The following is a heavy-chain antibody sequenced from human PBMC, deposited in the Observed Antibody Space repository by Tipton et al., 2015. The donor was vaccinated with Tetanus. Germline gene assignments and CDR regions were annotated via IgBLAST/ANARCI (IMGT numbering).Heavy chain of an antibody. V-gene: IGHV4-39*01. J-gene: IGHJ6*03. CDR2: IYYSGST. CDR3: ARHPLRFFAYYYMDV. CDR1: GGSISSSSYY. D-gene: IGHD3-3*01. Sequence: TLSLTCTVSGGSISSSSYYWGWIRQPPGKGLEWIGSIYYSGSTYYNPSLKSRVTISVDTSKNLFSLKLSSVTAADTAVYYCARHPLRFFAYYYMDVWGKGTTVTVSS.